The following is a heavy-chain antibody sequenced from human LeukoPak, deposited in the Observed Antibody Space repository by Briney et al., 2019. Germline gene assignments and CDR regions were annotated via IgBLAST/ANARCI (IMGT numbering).Heavy chain of an antibody. CDR1: GYTFNSYG. D-gene: IGHD2-2*01. J-gene: IGHJ6*03. CDR3: ARDLGYCSSTSCYVTAYYYYYYMDV. Sequence: ASVKVSCKASGYTFNSYGISWVRQAPGQGLEWMGWITAYNGNTNYAQKFQGRVTMTTDTSTSTAYMELRSLRSDDTAIYYCARDLGYCSSTSCYVTAYYYYYYMDVWGKGTTVTISS. CDR2: ITAYNGNT. V-gene: IGHV1-18*01.